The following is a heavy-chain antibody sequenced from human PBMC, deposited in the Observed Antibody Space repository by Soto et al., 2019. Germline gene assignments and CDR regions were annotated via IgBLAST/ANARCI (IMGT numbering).Heavy chain of an antibody. CDR3: ARFQYTVVTPFDL. CDR2: IRYSGKT. J-gene: IGHJ3*01. Sequence: QVQLQESGPGLVEPSETLSLTCTVSGGSLTNYFWTWIRQSPGKGLEWNAYIRYSGKTDYNPSLKSRVTISLDTPKNQFSLKLTSVTAADTAMYYCARFQYTVVTPFDLWGQGTMVIVSS. D-gene: IGHD2-21*02. V-gene: IGHV4-59*01. CDR1: GGSLTNYF.